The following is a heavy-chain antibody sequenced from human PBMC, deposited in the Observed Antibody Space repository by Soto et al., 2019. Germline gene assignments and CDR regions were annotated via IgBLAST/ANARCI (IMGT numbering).Heavy chain of an antibody. CDR3: AGVIRFYEPLSFRWFHP. CDR2: IYYSGST. Sequence: QVQLQESGPGLVKPSQTLSLTCTVSGGSISSGGYYWSWIRQHPGKGLEWIGYIYYSGSTYYNPSPQTRSTHSRSPAKKPFPPKPNFFTAPDTGLFYLAGVIRFYEPLSFRWFHPLGPGTPVPVSS. V-gene: IGHV4-31*03. D-gene: IGHD3-3*01. J-gene: IGHJ5*01. CDR1: GGSISSGGYY.